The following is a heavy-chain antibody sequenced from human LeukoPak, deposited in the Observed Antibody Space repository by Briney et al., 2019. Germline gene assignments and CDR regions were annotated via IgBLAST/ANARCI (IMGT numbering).Heavy chain of an antibody. Sequence: PGGSLRLSCAASGFTFSSYAMSWVRQAPGKGLEYVAHIKQDGSEKYCVDSVKGRFTISRDNAKNSLYLQMNSLRVEDTAVYYCARTGRGSSAPDYWGQGTLVTVSS. V-gene: IGHV3-7*01. D-gene: IGHD3-22*01. CDR2: IKQDGSEK. CDR1: GFTFSSYA. CDR3: ARTGRGSSAPDY. J-gene: IGHJ4*02.